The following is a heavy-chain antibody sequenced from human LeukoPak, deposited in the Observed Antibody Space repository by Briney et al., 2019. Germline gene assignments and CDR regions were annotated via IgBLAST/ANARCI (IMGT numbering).Heavy chain of an antibody. Sequence: PGGSLRLSCAASGFTVSSNYMSWVRQAPGKGLEWVSVIYSGGSTYYADSVKGRFTISRDNSKNTLYLQMNSLRAEDTAVYYCARGSRYDSSGYPRPLEYFQHWGQGTLVTVSS. D-gene: IGHD3-22*01. CDR3: ARGSRYDSSGYPRPLEYFQH. V-gene: IGHV3-53*01. CDR1: GFTVSSNY. CDR2: IYSGGST. J-gene: IGHJ1*01.